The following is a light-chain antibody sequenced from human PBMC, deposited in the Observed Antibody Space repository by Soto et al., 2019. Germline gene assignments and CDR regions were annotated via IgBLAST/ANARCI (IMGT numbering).Light chain of an antibody. V-gene: IGLV2-11*01. CDR1: SSDVGGYNY. CDR3: CSYAGSYTYV. Sequence: QPVLTQPRSVSGSPGQSVTISCTGTSSDVGGYNYVSWYQQHPGKAPKLMIYDVSKRPSGVRDRFSGSKSGNTASLTISGLQGEDEADYYCCSYAGSYTYVFGTGTKLTVL. CDR2: DVS. J-gene: IGLJ1*01.